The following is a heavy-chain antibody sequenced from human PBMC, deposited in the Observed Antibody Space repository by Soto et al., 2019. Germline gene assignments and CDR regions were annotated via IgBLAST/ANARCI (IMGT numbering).Heavy chain of an antibody. CDR2: INPNGGVT. D-gene: IGHD3-16*01. CDR3: ARESGGVTATLDYYSFYMDV. V-gene: IGHV1-2*04. CDR1: GDSFNDYY. J-gene: IGHJ6*03. Sequence: QVQLVQSGAEVRKPGASVTVSCRSSGDSFNDYYIHWVRQAPGQGFEWMGWINPNGGVTKYAQKFQCWVSMTRDTSIRTVYMQLSRLRSDATAVYYCARESGGVTATLDYYSFYMDVWGTGTTVTVS.